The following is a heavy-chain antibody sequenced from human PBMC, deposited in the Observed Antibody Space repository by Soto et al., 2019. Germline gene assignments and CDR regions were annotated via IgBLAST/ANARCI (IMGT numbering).Heavy chain of an antibody. CDR3: VSTERYSSSSNPDY. CDR2: INAGNGNT. Sequence: ASMKVSCKASGYTFTSYAMHLVRQAPGQRLEWMGWINAGNGNTKYSQKFQGRVTITRDTSASTAYMELSSLRSEDTAVYYCVSTERYSSSSNPDYWGQGTLVTVSS. V-gene: IGHV1-3*01. CDR1: GYTFTSYA. D-gene: IGHD6-13*01. J-gene: IGHJ4*02.